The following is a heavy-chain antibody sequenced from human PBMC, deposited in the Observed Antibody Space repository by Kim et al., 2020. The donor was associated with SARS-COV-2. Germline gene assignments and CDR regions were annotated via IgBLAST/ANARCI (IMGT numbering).Heavy chain of an antibody. CDR1: GFTFSSYA. Sequence: GGSLRLSCAASGFTFSSYAMNWVRQTPEKGLEWVSALTGDGAVPYYADSVRGRFTISRDNSRNTLSLQMNSLRAADTAIYYCARVGLFGNYYDQWGQGTLVTVSS. D-gene: IGHD3-10*01. J-gene: IGHJ5*02. V-gene: IGHV3-23*01. CDR3: ARVGLFGNYYDQ. CDR2: LTGDGAVP.